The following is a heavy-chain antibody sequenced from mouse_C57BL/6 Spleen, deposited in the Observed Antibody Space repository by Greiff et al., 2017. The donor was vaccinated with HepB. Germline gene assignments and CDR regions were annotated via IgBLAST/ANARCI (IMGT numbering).Heavy chain of an antibody. CDR2: IDPETGGT. CDR3: TKDWDRYYFDY. Sequence: QVQLQQSGAELVRPGASVTLSCKASGYTFTDYEMHWVKQTPVHGLEWIGAIDPETGGTAYNQKFKGKAILTADKSSSTAYMELRSLTSEDSAVYYCTKDWDRYYFDYWGQGTTLTVSS. V-gene: IGHV1-15*01. J-gene: IGHJ2*01. D-gene: IGHD4-1*01. CDR1: GYTFTDYE.